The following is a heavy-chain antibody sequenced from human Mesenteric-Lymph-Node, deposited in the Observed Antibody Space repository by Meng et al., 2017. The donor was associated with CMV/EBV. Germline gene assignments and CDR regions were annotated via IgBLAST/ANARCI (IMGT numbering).Heavy chain of an antibody. CDR3: ASSETMVRGAGMDV. D-gene: IGHD3-10*01. J-gene: IGHJ6*02. CDR2: ISSSSSYI. Sequence: GESLKISCAASGFTFSSYSMNWVRQAPGKGLEWVSSISSSSSYIYYADSVKGRFTISRDNAKNSLYLQMNSLRAEDTAVYYCASSETMVRGAGMDVWGQGTTVTVSS. V-gene: IGHV3-21*01. CDR1: GFTFSSYS.